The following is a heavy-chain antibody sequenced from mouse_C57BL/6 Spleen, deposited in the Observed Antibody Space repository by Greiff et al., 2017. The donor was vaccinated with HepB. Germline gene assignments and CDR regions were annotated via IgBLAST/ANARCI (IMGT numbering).Heavy chain of an antibody. CDR2: IHPNSGST. Sequence: QVQLQQPGAELVKPGASVKLSCKASGYTFTSYWMHWVKQRPGQGLEWIGMIHPNSGSTNYNEKFKSKATLTVDKSSSTAYMQLSSLTSEDSAVYYCARSHSSGYWFAYWGQGTLVTVSA. J-gene: IGHJ3*01. CDR1: GYTFTSYW. D-gene: IGHD3-2*02. V-gene: IGHV1-64*01. CDR3: ARSHSSGYWFAY.